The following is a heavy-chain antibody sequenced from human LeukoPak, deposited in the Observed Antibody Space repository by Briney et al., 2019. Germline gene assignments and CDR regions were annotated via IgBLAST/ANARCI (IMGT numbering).Heavy chain of an antibody. J-gene: IGHJ4*02. CDR1: GFTFSSYS. D-gene: IGHD3-3*01. CDR2: ISSSSSYI. CDR3: ARAATIFGVVTNLDY. Sequence: GGSLRLSCAASGFTFSSYSMNWVRQAPGKGLEWVSSISSSSSYIYYADSVKGRFTISRDNAKNSLYLQMNSLTAEDTAVYYCARAATIFGVVTNLDYWGQGTLVTVSS. V-gene: IGHV3-21*01.